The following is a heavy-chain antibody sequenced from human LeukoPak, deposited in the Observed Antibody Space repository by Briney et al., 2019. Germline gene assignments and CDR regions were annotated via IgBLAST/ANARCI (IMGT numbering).Heavy chain of an antibody. CDR1: GGSISTSSYY. Sequence: PSETLSLTCTVSGGSISTSSYYWAWIRQPPGKGLEWIGNIYYSGSTYYNPSLKSRVTISVETSENQFSLKLSSVTAADTAVYYCARDGRFPPEVLPRYFDYWGQGTLVTVSS. D-gene: IGHD1-26*01. CDR3: ARDGRFPPEVLPRYFDY. J-gene: IGHJ4*02. CDR2: IYYSGST. V-gene: IGHV4-39*07.